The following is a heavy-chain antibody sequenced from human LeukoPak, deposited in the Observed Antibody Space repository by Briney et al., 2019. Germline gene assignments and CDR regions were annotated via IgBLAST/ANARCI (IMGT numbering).Heavy chain of an antibody. V-gene: IGHV1-18*01. J-gene: IGHJ6*02. Sequence: ASVKVSCKASGGTFSSYAISWVRQAPGQGLEWMGWISAYNGNTNYAQKLQGRVTMATDTPSSSAYMELRSLRSDDTAVYYCARDRVYCSGGSCSGMDVWGQGTTVTVSS. CDR2: ISAYNGNT. CDR3: ARDRVYCSGGSCSGMDV. D-gene: IGHD2-15*01. CDR1: GGTFSSYA.